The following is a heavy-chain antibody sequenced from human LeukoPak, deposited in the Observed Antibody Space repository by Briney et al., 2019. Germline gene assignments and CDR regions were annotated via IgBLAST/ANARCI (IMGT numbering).Heavy chain of an antibody. Sequence: ASVKVSCKAPGYTFTSYDINWVRQATGQGLEWMGWMNPNSGNTGYAQKFQGRVTMTRNTSISTAYMELSSLRSEDTAVYYCARVLDTAMVIVYWGQGTLVTVSS. J-gene: IGHJ4*02. V-gene: IGHV1-8*01. CDR1: GYTFTSYD. D-gene: IGHD5-18*01. CDR3: ARVLDTAMVIVY. CDR2: MNPNSGNT.